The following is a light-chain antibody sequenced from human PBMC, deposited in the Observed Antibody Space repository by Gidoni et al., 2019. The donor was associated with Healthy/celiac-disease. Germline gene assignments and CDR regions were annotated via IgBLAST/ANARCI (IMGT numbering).Light chain of an antibody. J-gene: IGKJ1*01. CDR3: QQYHSWPPPWT. CDR2: GAS. V-gene: IGKV3-15*01. CDR1: QSVNSN. Sequence: ILMTQSPATLSVSPGERATLSCRASQSVNSNLAWNKQKPGQAPRLLIYGASTRATGIPARFSGSGSGTEFTLTLSILQSEDYAVYYCQQYHSWPPPWTFGQGTKVEIK.